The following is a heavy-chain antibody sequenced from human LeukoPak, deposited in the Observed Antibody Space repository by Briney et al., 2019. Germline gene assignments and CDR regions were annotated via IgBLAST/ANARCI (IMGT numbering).Heavy chain of an antibody. CDR2: ISGSGGST. V-gene: IGHV3-23*01. CDR1: GFIFSNSG. Sequence: GGSLRLSCAASGFIFSNSGMSWVRQAPGKGLEWVSVISGSGGSTYYVDSVKGRFTISRDNSKNTLYLQMNNLRAEDTAVYYCARGIAAAGYYFDYWGQGTLVTVSS. J-gene: IGHJ4*02. CDR3: ARGIAAAGYYFDY. D-gene: IGHD6-13*01.